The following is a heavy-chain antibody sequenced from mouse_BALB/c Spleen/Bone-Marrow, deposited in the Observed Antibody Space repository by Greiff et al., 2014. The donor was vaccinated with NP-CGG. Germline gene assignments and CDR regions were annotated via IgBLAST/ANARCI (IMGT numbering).Heavy chain of an antibody. V-gene: IGHV1-54*03. J-gene: IGHJ4*01. CDR3: ARRDDGYYYYAMDY. Sequence: VQLQQSGAELVRPGTSVKVSCKASGYAFTNYLIEWVKQRPGQGLEWIGVINSGSGGPNYNEKFKGKATLTADKPSSTAYMQLSSLTSDDSAVYFCARRDDGYYYYAMDYWGQGTSVTVSS. CDR1: GYAFTNYL. CDR2: INSGSGGP. D-gene: IGHD2-3*01.